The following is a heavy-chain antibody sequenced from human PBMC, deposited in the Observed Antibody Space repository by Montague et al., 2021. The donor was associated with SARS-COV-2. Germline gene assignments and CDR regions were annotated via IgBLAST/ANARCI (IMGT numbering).Heavy chain of an antibody. V-gene: IGHV6-1*01. CDR2: TYYRSKWYN. D-gene: IGHD5-24*01. CDR3: ARGWQKRFDP. CDR1: GDSDCINEPT. J-gene: IGHJ5*02. Sequence: CAISGDSDCINEPTRNWVRQTLTSGHGCLARTYYRSKWYNEYAISVKSRITVNPDTSKNQFSLLLNSVTPEDTAVYYCARGWQKRFDPWGQGTLVTVSS.